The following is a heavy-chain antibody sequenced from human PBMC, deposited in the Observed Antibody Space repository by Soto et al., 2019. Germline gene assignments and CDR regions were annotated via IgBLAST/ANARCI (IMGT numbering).Heavy chain of an antibody. CDR3: ARMLYGSGSYYNGFYYYMDV. J-gene: IGHJ6*03. V-gene: IGHV3-33*01. CDR2: IWYDGSNK. D-gene: IGHD3-10*01. Sequence: GGSLRLSCAASGFTFSSYGMHWVRQAPGKGLEWVAVIWYDGSNKYYADSVKGRFTISRDNSKNTLYLQMNSLRAEDTAVYYCARMLYGSGSYYNGFYYYMDVWGKGTTVTVSS. CDR1: GFTFSSYG.